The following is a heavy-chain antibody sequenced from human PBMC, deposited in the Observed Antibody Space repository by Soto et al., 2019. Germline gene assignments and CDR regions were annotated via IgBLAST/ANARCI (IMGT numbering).Heavy chain of an antibody. CDR3: ARNLGSYCGGDCYSGISLLDAFDI. Sequence: GESLKISCKGSGYSFTSYWIGWVRQMPGKGLEWMGIIYPGDSDTRYSPSFQGQVTISADKSISTAYLQWSSLKASDTAMYYCARNLGSYCGGDCYSGISLLDAFDIWGQGTMVTV. V-gene: IGHV5-51*01. CDR2: IYPGDSDT. CDR1: GYSFTSYW. J-gene: IGHJ3*02. D-gene: IGHD2-21*02.